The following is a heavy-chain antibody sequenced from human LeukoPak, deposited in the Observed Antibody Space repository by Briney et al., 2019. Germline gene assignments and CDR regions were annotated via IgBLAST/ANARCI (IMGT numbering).Heavy chain of an antibody. V-gene: IGHV5-51*03. CDR2: IYPGDSDT. J-gene: IGHJ4*02. D-gene: IGHD6-13*01. Sequence: KPGESLKIYCKGSGYSFTTYWIAWVRQMPGKGLEWMGIIYPGDSDTRYSPSFQGQVTISADKSINTAYLQWSSLKASDTAMYYCARPLVGTGYSSSWYFYYWGQGTLVTVSS. CDR1: GYSFTTYW. CDR3: ARPLVGTGYSSSWYFYY.